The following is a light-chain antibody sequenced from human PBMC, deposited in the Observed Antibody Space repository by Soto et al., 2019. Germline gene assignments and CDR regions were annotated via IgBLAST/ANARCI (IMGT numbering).Light chain of an antibody. Sequence: EIVLTQSPGTLSLSPGERATLSCRASQSFRSSYLAWYQQRPGQAPGLLIYAASRRATGIPDRFSGSGSGTDFTLTISRLEPEDYAVYYCQQYGSSPGFTFGGGTKVEIK. CDR2: AAS. CDR1: QSFRSSY. V-gene: IGKV3-20*01. J-gene: IGKJ4*01. CDR3: QQYGSSPGFT.